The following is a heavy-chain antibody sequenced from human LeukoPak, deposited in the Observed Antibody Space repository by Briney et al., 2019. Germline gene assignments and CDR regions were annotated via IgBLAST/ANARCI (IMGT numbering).Heavy chain of an antibody. CDR1: GFTSNDYW. D-gene: IGHD5-24*01. J-gene: IGHJ1*01. V-gene: IGHV3-74*01. CDR3: ARLTRVGYNSYVY. CDR2: FKNDGSSA. Sequence: GGSLRLSCAVSGFTSNDYWMHWVRQAPGKGLVWVSRFKNDGSSATYADSVKGRFTISRDEAKNTLYLQMNSLRVEDTAVYYCARLTRVGYNSYVYWGQGTLVTVSS.